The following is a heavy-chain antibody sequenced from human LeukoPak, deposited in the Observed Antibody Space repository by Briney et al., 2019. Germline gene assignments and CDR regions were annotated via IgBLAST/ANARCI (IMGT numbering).Heavy chain of an antibody. Sequence: PSETLSLTCTVSGGSMSSGGYYWSWIRQHPGKGLEWIGYIYYSGSTYYNPSLKSRVTISVDTSKNQFSLKLSSVTAADTAVYYCARATTRPLSGYFDLWGRGTLVTVSS. V-gene: IGHV4-31*03. CDR1: GGSMSSGGYY. CDR2: IYYSGST. CDR3: ARATTRPLSGYFDL. J-gene: IGHJ2*01. D-gene: IGHD1-7*01.